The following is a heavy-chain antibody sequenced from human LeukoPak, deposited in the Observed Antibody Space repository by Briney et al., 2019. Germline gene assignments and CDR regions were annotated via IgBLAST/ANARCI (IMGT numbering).Heavy chain of an antibody. V-gene: IGHV3-23*01. J-gene: IGHJ4*02. CDR3: AKTFIAVANPIDY. CDR1: GFTFSSYA. Sequence: GGSLRLSCAASGFTFSSYAMSWVRQAPGKGLEWVSVISGGGTSTYYADSVKGRFTISKDNSRNTLYLQMNSLRAEDTAVYYCAKTFIAVANPIDYWGQGTLVTVSA. CDR2: ISGGGTST. D-gene: IGHD6-19*01.